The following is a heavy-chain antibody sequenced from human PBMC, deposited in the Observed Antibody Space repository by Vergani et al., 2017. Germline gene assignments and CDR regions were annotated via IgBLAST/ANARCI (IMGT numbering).Heavy chain of an antibody. CDR2: IIPIFGTA. CDR1: VGTFSSYA. V-gene: IGHV1-69*01. J-gene: IGHJ4*02. CDR3: ARGLETYYDFSGSATHLDY. Sequence: QVQLVQSGAEVKKPGSSVKVSCKASVGTFSSYAISWVRQAPGQGLEWMGGIIPIFGTANYAQKFQGRVTITADESTSTAYMELSSLRSEDTAVYYCARGLETYYDFSGSATHLDYWGQGTLVTVSS. D-gene: IGHD3-3*01.